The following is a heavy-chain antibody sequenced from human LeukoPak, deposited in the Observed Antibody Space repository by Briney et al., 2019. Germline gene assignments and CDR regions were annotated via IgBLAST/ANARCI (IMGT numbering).Heavy chain of an antibody. D-gene: IGHD2-15*01. CDR1: GGSISSYY. V-gene: IGHV4-59*01. CDR2: IYYSGSA. J-gene: IGHJ6*04. Sequence: SETLSLTCTVSGGSISSYYWSWIRQPPGKGLEWSGYIYYSGSANYSPSLKRRVTISVDKSKNQFSVKMSSVTAADTAVYYCARSPGCGGSCYSGNYYYYYGMDVWGKGTTVTVSS. CDR3: ARSPGCGGSCYSGNYYYYYGMDV.